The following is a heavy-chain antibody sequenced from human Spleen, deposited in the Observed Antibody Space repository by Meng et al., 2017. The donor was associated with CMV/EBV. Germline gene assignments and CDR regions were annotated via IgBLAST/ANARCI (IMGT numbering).Heavy chain of an antibody. J-gene: IGHJ4*02. Sequence: YTFTGYYIHWVRQAPGQGLEWMGWLKPDSGITYSAQNFQGRVTMTRDTSINTASMELSRLRSDDTAVYYCARSYYYDSSGYYSPFAYWGQGTLVTVSS. CDR3: ARSYYYDSSGYYSPFAY. CDR1: YTFTGYY. V-gene: IGHV1-2*02. D-gene: IGHD3-22*01. CDR2: LKPDSGIT.